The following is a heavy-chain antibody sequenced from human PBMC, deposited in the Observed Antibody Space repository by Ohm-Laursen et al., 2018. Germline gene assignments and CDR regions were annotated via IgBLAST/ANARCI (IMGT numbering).Heavy chain of an antibody. J-gene: IGHJ5*02. D-gene: IGHD6-19*01. CDR2: IYHTGST. CDR1: GGSFSNLY. V-gene: IGHV4-34*01. CDR3: ARLAAVLTWFDP. Sequence: SETLSLTCAVYGGSFSNLYWSWIRQPPGLGLEWIGEIYHTGSTNYSPSLESRVIISVDTSKNQFSLSLSSVTAADTAVYYCARLAAVLTWFDPWGQGTRVTVSS.